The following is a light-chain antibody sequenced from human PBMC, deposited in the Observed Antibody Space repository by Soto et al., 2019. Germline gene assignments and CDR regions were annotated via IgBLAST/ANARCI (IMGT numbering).Light chain of an antibody. V-gene: IGKV1-33*01. CDR1: QDINIY. CDR2: DAS. Sequence: GDRVTIAGEATQDINIYLNWYQQKPGKAPNLLIYDASNLEIGVPARFSGSGSATHSTFPISSLQTEDIAISYCQPYYIPPITFGRGTRLEIK. CDR3: QPYYIPPIT. J-gene: IGKJ5*01.